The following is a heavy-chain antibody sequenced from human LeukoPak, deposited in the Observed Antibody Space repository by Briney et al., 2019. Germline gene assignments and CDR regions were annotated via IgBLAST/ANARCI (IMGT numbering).Heavy chain of an antibody. CDR1: GFTFTSYS. D-gene: IGHD3-22*01. J-gene: IGHJ4*02. CDR2: IWYDGSNK. CDR3: ARDYYHYSCGYWDHYLDY. V-gene: IGHV3-33*08. Sequence: GGSLRLSCAASGFTFTSYSMNWVRQAPGKGLEWVAVIWYDGSNKYYADSVRGRFTISRDNSKNTLYLEMNSLRAEDTAVYYCARDYYHYSCGYWDHYLDYWGQGTLVSVSS.